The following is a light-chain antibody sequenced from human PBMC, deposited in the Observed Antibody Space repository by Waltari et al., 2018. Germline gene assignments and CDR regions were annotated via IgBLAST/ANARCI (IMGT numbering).Light chain of an antibody. J-gene: IGLJ1*01. CDR3: AAWDDSLSGSYV. CDR1: SSNIGSNT. CDR2: NNN. Sequence: QSVLPQPPSASGTPGQRVTISCSGSSSNIGSNTVNWYQQHPGTAPTLLIYNNNLRPSGVPDRFSGSKSGTSASLAITGLQSEDEADYYCAAWDDSLSGSYVFGTGTKVTVL. V-gene: IGLV1-44*01.